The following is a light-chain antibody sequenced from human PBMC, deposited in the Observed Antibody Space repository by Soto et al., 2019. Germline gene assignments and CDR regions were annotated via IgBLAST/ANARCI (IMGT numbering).Light chain of an antibody. CDR2: GAS. V-gene: IGKV3-20*01. J-gene: IGKJ4*01. Sequence: EIVLTQSPGTLSLSPGERATLSCRASQSVSSSYLAWYQQKPGQAPRLLIYGASSRATGIPDRFSGSGSGTDLTRTISRLEPEDFAVYYCQQYGNSPAFGGGTKVEIK. CDR3: QQYGNSPA. CDR1: QSVSSSY.